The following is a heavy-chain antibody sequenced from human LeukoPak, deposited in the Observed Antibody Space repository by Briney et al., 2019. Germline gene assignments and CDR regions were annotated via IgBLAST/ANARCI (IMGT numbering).Heavy chain of an antibody. V-gene: IGHV3-23*01. D-gene: IGHD6-19*01. CDR1: GFRLSRYE. J-gene: IGHJ4*02. CDR3: ARNSGWYGVS. Sequence: PGGSLRLSCTGSGFRLSRYEMSWIRPAPGKGREGVSRIDYSGGRTYYADAVKGRFTISRDNSKNTLYLQLNSLRGDATAVYYCARNSGWYGVSWGQGTLVTVSS. CDR2: IDYSGGRT.